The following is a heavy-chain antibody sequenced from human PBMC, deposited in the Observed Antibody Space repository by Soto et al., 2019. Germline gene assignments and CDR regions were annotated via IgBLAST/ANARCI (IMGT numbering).Heavy chain of an antibody. Sequence: QVQLVQSGAEVKKPGSSVKVSCKASGGTFSSYAISWVRQAPGQGLEWMGGIIPIFGTANYAQKFQGRVTITADESTSTAYMELSSLRSEDTAVYYCVRALLGVVARHDAFDIWGQGTMVTVSS. CDR2: IIPIFGTA. CDR3: VRALLGVVARHDAFDI. CDR1: GGTFSSYA. D-gene: IGHD3-3*01. J-gene: IGHJ3*02. V-gene: IGHV1-69*01.